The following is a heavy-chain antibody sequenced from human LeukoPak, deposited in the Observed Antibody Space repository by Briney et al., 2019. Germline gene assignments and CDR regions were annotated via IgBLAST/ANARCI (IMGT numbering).Heavy chain of an antibody. Sequence: PSETLSLTCTVSGGSISSGDYYWSWIRQPPGKGLEWIGYIYYSGSTYYNPSLKSRVTISVDTSKNQFSLKLSSVTAADTAVYYCARDLRSNYGPYYYYYYMDVWGKGTTVTVSS. CDR2: IYYSGST. CDR3: ARDLRSNYGPYYYYYYMDV. D-gene: IGHD4-11*01. J-gene: IGHJ6*03. CDR1: GGSISSGDYY. V-gene: IGHV4-30-4*08.